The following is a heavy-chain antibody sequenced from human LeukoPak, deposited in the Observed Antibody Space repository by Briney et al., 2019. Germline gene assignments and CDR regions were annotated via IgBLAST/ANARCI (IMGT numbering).Heavy chain of an antibody. CDR2: ISGSGGST. J-gene: IGHJ4*02. V-gene: IGHV3-23*01. CDR1: GFTFGSYA. D-gene: IGHD6-13*01. CDR3: AKDRSSSWYYFDY. Sequence: GGSLRLSCAASGFTFGSYAMSWVRQAPGKGLEWVSAISGSGGSTYYADSVKGRFTISRDNSKNTLYLQMNSLRAEHTAVYYCAKDRSSSWYYFDYWGQGTLVTVSS.